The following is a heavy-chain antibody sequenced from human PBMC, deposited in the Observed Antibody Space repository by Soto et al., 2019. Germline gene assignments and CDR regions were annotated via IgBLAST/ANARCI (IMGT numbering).Heavy chain of an antibody. V-gene: IGHV4-31*03. J-gene: IGHJ6*02. D-gene: IGHD6-13*01. Sequence: PSETLSLTCTVSGGSVSSGGYYWNWIRQHPGKGLEWIGYIYYSGTTYYNPSLKSRVSISVDTSKNQFSLRLSSVTVADTAVYYCARVPGGGRQGIITPGYNFGMDVWGQGTTVTVYS. CDR1: GGSVSSGGYY. CDR3: ARVPGGGRQGIITPGYNFGMDV. CDR2: IYYSGTT.